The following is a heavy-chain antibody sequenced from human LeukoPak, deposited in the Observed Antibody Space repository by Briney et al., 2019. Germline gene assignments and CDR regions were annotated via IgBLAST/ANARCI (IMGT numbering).Heavy chain of an antibody. CDR3: AXXXFYVFGSGPPTFDY. CDR1: GFTVSSNY. CDR2: IYSGGST. Sequence: GGSLRLSCAASGFTVSSNYMSWVRQAPGKGLEWVSVIYSGGSTYYADSVKGRFTISRDNSKNTLYLQMNSLRAEDTAVYYCAXXXFYVFGSGPPTFDYGGREPLVTVSS. J-gene: IGHJ4*02. D-gene: IGHD3-3*01. V-gene: IGHV3-53*01.